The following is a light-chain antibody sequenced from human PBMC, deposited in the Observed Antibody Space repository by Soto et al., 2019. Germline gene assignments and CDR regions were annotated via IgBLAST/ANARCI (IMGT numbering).Light chain of an antibody. V-gene: IGKV1-33*01. CDR2: AAS. Sequence: DIQMTQSPSSLSASVGDRVTMTCQASQDIGNSLNWYQQKPGKAPKLLLSAASNLETGGPSRFSGSGSGTDFAFIISSLRPEDIATYFCQQYDNLPITFGQGTRLEIK. J-gene: IGKJ5*01. CDR1: QDIGNS. CDR3: QQYDNLPIT.